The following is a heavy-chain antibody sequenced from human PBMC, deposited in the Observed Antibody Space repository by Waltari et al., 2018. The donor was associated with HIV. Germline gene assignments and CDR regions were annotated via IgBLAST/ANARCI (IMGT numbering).Heavy chain of an antibody. CDR3: AKDMGSGDWLLRGETGGFFEY. D-gene: IGHD3-9*01. V-gene: IGHV3-9*01. J-gene: IGHJ4*02. Sequence: EVNLVQSRGGILQPGRSMRLSCAASGFNFDEYPIHWVRQVPGKGLEWVSGITWNGVVLGYAGSVRGRSVISRDNGKKALYLQMKDLRPNDTAFYFCAKDMGSGDWLLRGETGGFFEYWGQGSRVAVSS. CDR1: GFNFDEYP. CDR2: ITWNGVVL.